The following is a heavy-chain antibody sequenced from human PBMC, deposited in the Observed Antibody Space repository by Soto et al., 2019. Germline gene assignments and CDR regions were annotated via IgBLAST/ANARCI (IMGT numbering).Heavy chain of an antibody. D-gene: IGHD6-6*01. CDR2: INPSGGST. CDR3: ARDPGIAARPYYFDY. CDR1: GYTFTSYY. Sequence: GASVKVSCKASGYTFTSYYMHWVRQAPGQGLEWMGIINPSGGSTSYAQKFQGRVTMTRDTSTSTVYMELSSLRSEDTAVYYCARDPGIAARPYYFDYWGQGTLVTVS. V-gene: IGHV1-46*01. J-gene: IGHJ4*02.